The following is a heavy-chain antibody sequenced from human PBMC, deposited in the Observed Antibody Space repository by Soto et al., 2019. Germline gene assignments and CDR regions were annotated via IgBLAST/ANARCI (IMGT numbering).Heavy chain of an antibody. D-gene: IGHD5-18*01. CDR2: IIPIFGTA. CDR3: ARDIRRYSYGPNRFDP. V-gene: IGHV1-69*01. CDR1: GGTFSSYA. J-gene: IGHJ5*02. Sequence: QVQLVQSGAEVKKPGSSVKVSCKASGGTFSSYAISWVRQAPGQGLEWMGGIIPIFGTANYAQKFQGRVTITADESTSTAYMEMRSLRSEDTAVYYCARDIRRYSYGPNRFDPWGQGTLVTVSS.